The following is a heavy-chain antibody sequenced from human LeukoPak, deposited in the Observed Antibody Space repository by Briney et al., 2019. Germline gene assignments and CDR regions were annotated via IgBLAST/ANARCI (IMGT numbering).Heavy chain of an antibody. J-gene: IGHJ3*02. CDR2: ISHIGST. D-gene: IGHD1-14*01. Sequence: KTSDTLSLICTVSGAFITGYYLTWLRQPPGNGLEWIGYISHIGSTNYNSSLKRPVNISVDTSQNHFSLKLTSVTAADTALYYCARDRISINSLYIWCQGTMVTVSS. CDR1: GAFITGYY. V-gene: IGHV4-59*01. CDR3: ARDRISINSLYI.